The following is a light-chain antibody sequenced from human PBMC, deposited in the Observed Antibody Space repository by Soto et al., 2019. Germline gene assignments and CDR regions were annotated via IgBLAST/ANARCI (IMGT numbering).Light chain of an antibody. CDR2: GAS. CDR3: QHYSNWPPYT. J-gene: IGKJ2*01. Sequence: EIVMTQSPATLSVSPGERATLSCRASQSVSSNLAWYQQKPGQAPRLLIYGASTRATGIPARVSGSGSGTEFSLIISSLQSEDFSVYYCQHYSNWPPYTFGQGTKREI. V-gene: IGKV3-15*01. CDR1: QSVSSN.